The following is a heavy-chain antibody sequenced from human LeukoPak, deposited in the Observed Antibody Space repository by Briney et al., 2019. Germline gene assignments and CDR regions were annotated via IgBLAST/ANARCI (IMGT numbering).Heavy chain of an antibody. V-gene: IGHV3-48*03. CDR3: ARGGTGAAGTAYFDY. CDR1: GFIFSSYE. CDR2: ISSSGSTI. D-gene: IGHD6-13*01. J-gene: IGHJ4*02. Sequence: GGSLRLSCAAPGFIFSSYEMNWVRQAPGKGLEWVSYISSSGSTIYYADSVKGRFTISRDNAKNSLYLQMDSLRAEDTAVYYCARGGTGAAGTAYFDYWGQGTLVTVSS.